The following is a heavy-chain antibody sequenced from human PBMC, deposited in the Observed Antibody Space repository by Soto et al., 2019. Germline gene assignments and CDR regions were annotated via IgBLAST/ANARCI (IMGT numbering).Heavy chain of an antibody. Sequence: QVQLVESGGGVVQPGRSLRLSCAASGFTFSSYAMHWVRQAPGKGLEWVAVISYDGSNKYYADSVKGRFAISRDNSKNTLYLQMNSLRAEDTAVYYCARVGWELLRLDYWGQGTLVTVSS. V-gene: IGHV3-30*09. CDR3: ARVGWELLRLDY. CDR2: ISYDGSNK. J-gene: IGHJ4*02. D-gene: IGHD1-26*01. CDR1: GFTFSSYA.